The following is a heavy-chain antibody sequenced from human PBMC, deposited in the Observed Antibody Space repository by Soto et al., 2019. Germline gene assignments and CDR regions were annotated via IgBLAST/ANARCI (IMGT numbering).Heavy chain of an antibody. CDR2: IFYRGNS. V-gene: IGHV4-30-4*01. CDR3: ARVGHCNGGNCFPFDY. D-gene: IGHD2-21*01. Sequence: QVQLQESGPGLVKPSQTLSLTCSVSGGSVSSGDYYWSWIRQSPGKGLEWIGNIFYRGNSFYNPSLKGRLTISVDTPRNQFSLNLTSVTAADTAVYFCARVGHCNGGNCFPFDYWGRGSLVTVSS. J-gene: IGHJ4*02. CDR1: GGSVSSGDYY.